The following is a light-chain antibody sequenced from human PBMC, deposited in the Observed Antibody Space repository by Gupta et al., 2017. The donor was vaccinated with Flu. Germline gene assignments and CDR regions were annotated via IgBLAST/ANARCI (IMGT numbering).Light chain of an antibody. J-gene: IGKJ4*01. CDR2: KAS. CDR1: QDVNTW. CDR3: HQYNNYPLT. Sequence: PTALSASVGDRVTITCRASQDVNTWLAWYQQKPGRVPKLLIYKASSLESGIPSRFNGSGSGAEFTLTISSLQPDDCATYYCHQYNNYPLTFGGGTKLEIK. V-gene: IGKV1-5*03.